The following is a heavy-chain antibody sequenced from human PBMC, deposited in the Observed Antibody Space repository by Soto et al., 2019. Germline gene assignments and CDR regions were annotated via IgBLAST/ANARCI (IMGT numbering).Heavy chain of an antibody. CDR1: GFSLSTSGVG. D-gene: IGHD4-17*01. J-gene: IGHJ4*02. V-gene: IGHV2-5*02. Sequence: QITLKESGPTLVKPTQTLTLTCTFSGFSLSTSGVGVGWIRQPPGKALEWLALIYWDDDKRYSPSLKSRLTIXKXISKNQVVLTMTNMDPVDTATYYCAHRTTVTLTFDYWGQGTLVTVSS. CDR2: IYWDDDK. CDR3: AHRTTVTLTFDY.